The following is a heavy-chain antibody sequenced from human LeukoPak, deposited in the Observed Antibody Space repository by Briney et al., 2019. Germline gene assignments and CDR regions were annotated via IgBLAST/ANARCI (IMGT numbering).Heavy chain of an antibody. D-gene: IGHD3-10*01. CDR3: ARDPFSMVRGVINAFDI. CDR2: ISAYNGNT. Sequence: GSSVKVSCKASGGTFSSYGISWVRQAPGQGLEWMGWISAYNGNTNYAQKLQGRVTMTTDTSTSTAYMELRSLRSDDTAVYYCARDPFSMVRGVINAFDIWGQGTMVTVSS. CDR1: GGTFSSYG. J-gene: IGHJ3*02. V-gene: IGHV1-18*01.